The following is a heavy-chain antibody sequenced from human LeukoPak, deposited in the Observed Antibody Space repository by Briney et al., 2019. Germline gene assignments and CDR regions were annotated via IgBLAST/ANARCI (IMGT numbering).Heavy chain of an antibody. Sequence: SETLSLTCTVSGGSISSYYWSWIRQPPGKGLEWIGYIYYSGSTNYNPSLKSRVTISVDTSKNQFSLKLSSVTAADTALYYCARDFEASCSSTSCYTHYFDYWGQGTLVTVSS. D-gene: IGHD2-2*02. V-gene: IGHV4-59*01. CDR2: IYYSGST. CDR3: ARDFEASCSSTSCYTHYFDY. J-gene: IGHJ4*02. CDR1: GGSISSYY.